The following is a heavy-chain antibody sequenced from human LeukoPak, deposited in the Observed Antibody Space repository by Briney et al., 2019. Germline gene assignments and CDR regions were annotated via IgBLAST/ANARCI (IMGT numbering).Heavy chain of an antibody. CDR1: GFTFSSYG. CDR2: IRYDGSNK. CDR3: AKVRYNDFWSGIFDL. V-gene: IGHV3-30*02. D-gene: IGHD3-3*01. J-gene: IGHJ2*01. Sequence: GGSLRLSCAASGFTFSSYGMHWVRQAPGKGLEWVAFIRYDGSNKYYADSVKGRFTISRDNSKNTLYLQMNSLRAEDTAVYYCAKVRYNDFWSGIFDLWGRGTLVTVSS.